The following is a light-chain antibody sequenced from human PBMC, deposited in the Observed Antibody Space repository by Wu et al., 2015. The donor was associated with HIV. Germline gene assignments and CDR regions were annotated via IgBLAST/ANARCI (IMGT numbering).Light chain of an antibody. CDR3: HQFYIHPRS. CDR1: QGINNY. Sequence: QLTQSPDSLSASVGDRVTIVCRASQGINNYLAWYQQKPGKAPNLLIYGASTLQGGVPSRFSGSGSGTNFSLTTSSLQPEDSATYYCHQFYIHPRSFGQGTKLEIK. J-gene: IGKJ2*03. V-gene: IGKV1-9*01. CDR2: GAS.